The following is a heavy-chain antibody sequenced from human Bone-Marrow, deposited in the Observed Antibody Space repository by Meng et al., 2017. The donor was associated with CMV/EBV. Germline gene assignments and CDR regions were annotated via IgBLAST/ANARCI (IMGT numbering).Heavy chain of an antibody. CDR3: AKGSWELGDY. Sequence: GGSLRLSCAASGFTFSGSAMHWVRQASGKGLEWVGRIRSKANSYATAYAASVKGRFTISRDDSKNTLYLQMNSLRAEDTAVYYCAKGSWELGDYWGQGTLVTVSS. D-gene: IGHD1-26*01. CDR1: GFTFSGSA. CDR2: IRSKANSYAT. J-gene: IGHJ4*02. V-gene: IGHV3-73*01.